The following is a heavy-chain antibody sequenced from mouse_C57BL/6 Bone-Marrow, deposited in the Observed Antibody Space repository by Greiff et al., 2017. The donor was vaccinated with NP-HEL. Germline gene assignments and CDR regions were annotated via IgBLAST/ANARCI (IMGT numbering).Heavy chain of an antibody. J-gene: IGHJ2*01. CDR3: ARPLIYYYGSSLDY. D-gene: IGHD1-1*01. CDR1: GYTFTSYG. V-gene: IGHV1-81*01. Sequence: QVQLKESGAELARPGASVKLSCKASGYTFTSYGISWVKQRTGQGLEWIGEIYPRSGNTYYNEKFKGKATLTADKSSSTAYMELRSLTSEDSAVYFCARPLIYYYGSSLDYWGQGTTLTVSS. CDR2: IYPRSGNT.